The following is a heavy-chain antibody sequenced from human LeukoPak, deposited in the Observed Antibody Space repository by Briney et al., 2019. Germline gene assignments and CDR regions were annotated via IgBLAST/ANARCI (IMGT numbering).Heavy chain of an antibody. D-gene: IGHD3-22*01. V-gene: IGHV3-30-3*01. CDR3: AREVYDSSGYYSH. J-gene: IGHJ4*02. CDR1: GFTFSSYA. CDR2: ISYDGSNK. Sequence: PGRSLRLSCAASGFTFSSYAMHCVRQAPGKSLEWVAVISYDGSNKYYADSVKGRFTIYRDNSKNTLYLQMNSLRAEDTAVYYCAREVYDSSGYYSHWGQGTLVTVSS.